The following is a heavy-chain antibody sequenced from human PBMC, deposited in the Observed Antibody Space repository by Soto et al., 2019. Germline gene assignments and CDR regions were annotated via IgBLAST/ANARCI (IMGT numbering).Heavy chain of an antibody. CDR1: AFTFSSYG. J-gene: IGHJ4*02. CDR3: ARYRSGSSDY. CDR2: IWCDGGKK. V-gene: IGHV3-33*01. Sequence: QVYLVESGGGVVQPGTSLRLSCAASAFTFSSYGMHWVRQAPGKGLEWVAVIWCDGGKKYYADSVKGRFTISRDNSKNMAYLEMNSLRAEDTAVYYCARYRSGSSDYWGQGTLVTVSS. D-gene: IGHD5-12*01.